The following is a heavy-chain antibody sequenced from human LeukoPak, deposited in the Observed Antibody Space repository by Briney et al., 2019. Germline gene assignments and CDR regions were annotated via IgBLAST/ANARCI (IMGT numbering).Heavy chain of an antibody. CDR2: ISYNGVNK. D-gene: IGHD1-14*01. V-gene: IGHV3-30*03. Sequence: GRSLRLSCTSSGFNFSAHAMHWDRQTPGKGREWVAVISYNGVNKNYGDSVTGRFTVSRDNSRNTVYGQMDSLRSEDTAVYYCARARTSWHGASIDYWGQGTLVTVSS. CDR1: GFNFSAHA. J-gene: IGHJ4*02. CDR3: ARARTSWHGASIDY.